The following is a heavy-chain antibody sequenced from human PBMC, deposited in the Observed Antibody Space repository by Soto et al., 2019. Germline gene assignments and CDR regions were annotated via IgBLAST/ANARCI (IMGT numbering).Heavy chain of an antibody. J-gene: IGHJ5*02. D-gene: IGHD6-13*01. Sequence: GESLKICCKGSGYSFSNYWIGWVRQMPGKGLEWMGIIYPGDSDTRYSPSFQGQVTISADKSISTAYLQWSSLKASDTAMYYCARQWASRSWYLNWFDPWGQGTLVTVSS. CDR2: IYPGDSDT. CDR3: ARQWASRSWYLNWFDP. CDR1: GYSFSNYW. V-gene: IGHV5-51*01.